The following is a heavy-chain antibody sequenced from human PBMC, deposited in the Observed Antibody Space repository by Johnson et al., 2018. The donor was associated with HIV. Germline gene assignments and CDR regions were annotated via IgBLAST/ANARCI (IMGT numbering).Heavy chain of an antibody. V-gene: IGHV3-15*01. J-gene: IGHJ3*02. CDR1: GFTFTNAW. CDR2: IKSKTDGGTT. D-gene: IGHD3-22*01. CDR3: TTASPPYYYESPEAFDI. Sequence: VQLVESGGGLVQPGGSLRLSCAASGFTFTNAWMTWVRQAPGKGLEWVGRIKSKTDGGTTDYAAPVKARFTISRDDSKNTLYLQMNSLKTEDTAVYYCTTASPPYYYESPEAFDIWGQGTMV.